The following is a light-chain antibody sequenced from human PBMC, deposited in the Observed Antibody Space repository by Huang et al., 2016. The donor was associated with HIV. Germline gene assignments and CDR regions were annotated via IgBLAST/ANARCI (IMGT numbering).Light chain of an antibody. CDR3: QQFYDWPPIT. Sequence: EIVMTQSPATLSVYPGETATLSCRASKTVYSDLAWSQQKHGQAPRLLIYGASTRAAGGRGRFSGVGFGTEFTLTISALQSADFAVYYCQQFYDWPPITFGQGTRLDIK. CDR2: GAS. J-gene: IGKJ5*01. CDR1: KTVYSD. V-gene: IGKV3-15*01.